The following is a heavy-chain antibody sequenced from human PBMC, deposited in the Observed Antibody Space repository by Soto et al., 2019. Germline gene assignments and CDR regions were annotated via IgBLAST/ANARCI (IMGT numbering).Heavy chain of an antibody. CDR2: ISSSSSYI. J-gene: IGHJ6*02. CDR1: GFTFSSYS. Sequence: EVQLVESGGGLVKPGGSLRLSCAASGFTFSSYSMNWVRQAPGKGLEWVSSISSSSSYIYYADSVKGRFTISRDNAKNSLYLQMNSLRAEDTAVYYCARDGGSYDFWSGYYPYYYGMDVWGQRTTVTVSS. CDR3: ARDGGSYDFWSGYYPYYYGMDV. D-gene: IGHD3-3*01. V-gene: IGHV3-21*01.